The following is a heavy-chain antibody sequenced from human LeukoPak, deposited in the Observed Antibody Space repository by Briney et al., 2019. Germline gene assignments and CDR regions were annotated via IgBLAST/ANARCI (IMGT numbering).Heavy chain of an antibody. V-gene: IGHV4-39*07. J-gene: IGHJ3*02. CDR2: VSHTGAT. CDR3: AKSNGYGLIDI. Sequence: PSETLSLTCTVSGGSITSSPYHWAWIRQPPGRGPEWIGTVSHTGATQYSPSLTSRVTISLDTSKNQFSLSLNSVTAADTAVYYCAKSNGYGLIDIWGQGTMVTVSS. CDR1: GGSITSSPYH. D-gene: IGHD2-2*03.